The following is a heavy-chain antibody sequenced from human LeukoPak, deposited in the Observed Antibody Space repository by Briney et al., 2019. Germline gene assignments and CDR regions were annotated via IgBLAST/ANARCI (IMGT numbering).Heavy chain of an antibody. CDR3: ARTLEVAKMNDIYDM. CDR1: GGSISSGGYS. D-gene: IGHD5-24*01. CDR2: IYHSGST. V-gene: IGHV4-30-2*01. Sequence: PSETLSLTCAVSGGSISSGGYSWSWIRQPPGKGLEWIGYIYHSGSTNYNPSLKSRVTISVDTSKKQFSLKLTFVTAADTAVYYCARTLEVAKMNDIYDMWGQGTMVTVSS. J-gene: IGHJ3*02.